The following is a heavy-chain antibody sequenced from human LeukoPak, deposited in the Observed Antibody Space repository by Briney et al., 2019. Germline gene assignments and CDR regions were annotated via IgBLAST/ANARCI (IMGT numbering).Heavy chain of an antibody. CDR3: AKDSSGYYRHLDY. D-gene: IGHD3-22*01. Sequence: GGPLRLSSAASGFTFDDYAMPWVRQAPGKGLEWVSGISWNSGSIGYADSVKGRFTISRDNAKNSLYLQMNSLRAEDTALYYCAKDSSGYYRHLDYWGQGTLVTVSS. V-gene: IGHV3-9*01. J-gene: IGHJ4*02. CDR2: ISWNSGSI. CDR1: GFTFDDYA.